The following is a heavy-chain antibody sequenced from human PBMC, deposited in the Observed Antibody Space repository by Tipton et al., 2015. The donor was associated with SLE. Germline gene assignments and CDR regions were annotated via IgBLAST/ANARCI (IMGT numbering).Heavy chain of an antibody. CDR2: ISSDGSVK. Sequence: SLRLSCAASGFTFSTCAFHWVRQAPGKGLEWVALISSDGSVKYYADSVKGRFTISRDNSKNTLYLQMNSLRPEDTAVYHCARDSPPGTYYFDYWGQGTLVTVSS. D-gene: IGHD2-2*01. J-gene: IGHJ4*02. CDR3: ARDSPPGTYYFDY. V-gene: IGHV3-30*04. CDR1: GFTFSTCA.